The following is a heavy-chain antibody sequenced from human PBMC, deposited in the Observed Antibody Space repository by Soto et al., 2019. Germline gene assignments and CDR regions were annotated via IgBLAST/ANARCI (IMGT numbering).Heavy chain of an antibody. CDR2: IHYSGST. Sequence: PSETLSLTCSVSGGSISSYYWSWIRQPPGKGLEWIGYIHYSGSTNYNPSLKSRVTISVDTSKNQFSLKLSSVTAADTAVYYCARSSSYYDILTGPPDYWGQGTLVTVSS. J-gene: IGHJ4*02. CDR1: GGSISSYY. CDR3: ARSSSYYDILTGPPDY. V-gene: IGHV4-59*01. D-gene: IGHD3-9*01.